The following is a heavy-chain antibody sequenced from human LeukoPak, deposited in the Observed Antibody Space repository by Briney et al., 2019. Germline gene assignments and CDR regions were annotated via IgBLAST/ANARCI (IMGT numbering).Heavy chain of an antibody. CDR1: GGSISSGGYY. D-gene: IGHD3/OR15-3a*01. Sequence: SETLSLTCTVSGGSISSGGYYWSWIRQHPGKGLEWIGYIYYSGSTYYNPSLKSRVTISVDTSKNQFSLKLSSVTAADTAVYYCARGGFRTNWFDPWGQGTLVTVSS. CDR2: IYYSGST. J-gene: IGHJ5*02. CDR3: ARGGFRTNWFDP. V-gene: IGHV4-31*03.